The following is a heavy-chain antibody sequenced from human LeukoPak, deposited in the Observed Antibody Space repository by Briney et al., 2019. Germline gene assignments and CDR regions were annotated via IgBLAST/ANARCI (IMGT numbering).Heavy chain of an antibody. Sequence: GGSLRLSCAASGFTFSSYGMHWVRQAPGKGLEWVAFIRYDGSNKNYANSVKGRFTISRDDSKNTLYLHMNSLRPEDTAVYYCASARREWGAFDIWGQGTMVTVSS. CDR2: IRYDGSNK. D-gene: IGHD1-26*01. CDR3: ASARREWGAFDI. CDR1: GFTFSSYG. V-gene: IGHV3-30*02. J-gene: IGHJ3*02.